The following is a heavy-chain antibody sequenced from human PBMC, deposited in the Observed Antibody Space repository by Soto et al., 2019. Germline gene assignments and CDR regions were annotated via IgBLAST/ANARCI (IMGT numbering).Heavy chain of an antibody. D-gene: IGHD4-4*01. CDR2: ISAYNGNT. J-gene: IGHJ6*02. V-gene: IGHV1-18*04. CDR1: GYTFTSYG. CDR3: ARGLTVTPLTYYYYGMDV. Sequence: GASVKVSCKASGYTFTSYGISWVRQAPGQGLEWMGWISAYNGNTNYAQKLQGRVTMTTDTSTSTAYMELRSLRSDDTAVYYCARGLTVTPLTYYYYGMDVWGQGTTVTVSS.